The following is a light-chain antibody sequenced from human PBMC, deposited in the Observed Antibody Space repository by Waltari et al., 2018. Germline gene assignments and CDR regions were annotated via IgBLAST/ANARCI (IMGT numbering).Light chain of an antibody. Sequence: QTVVTQEPSLTVSPRGTVTLTCASSTAAVPSGYYPNWFQQKPGQAPRSLIYSISKKHSWTPARFSGSLLGSKAALTLSGAQPEDEAEYYCLLYYGDAQLGVFGGGTKLTVL. CDR1: TAAVPSGYY. CDR2: SIS. CDR3: LLYYGDAQLGV. J-gene: IGLJ3*02. V-gene: IGLV7-43*01.